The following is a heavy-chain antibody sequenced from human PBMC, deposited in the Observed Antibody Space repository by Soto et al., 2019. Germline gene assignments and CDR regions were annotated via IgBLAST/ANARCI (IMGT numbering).Heavy chain of an antibody. V-gene: IGHV1-69*13. CDR2: IIPIFGTA. D-gene: IGHD3-10*01. CDR3: AIMAHRAAYFDY. J-gene: IGHJ4*02. Sequence: SVKVSCKASGGTFSSYAISWVRQAPGQGLEWMGGIIPIFGTANYAQKFQGRVTITADESTSTAYMELSSLRSEDTAVYYCAIMAHRAAYFDYWGQGTLVTVSS. CDR1: GGTFSSYA.